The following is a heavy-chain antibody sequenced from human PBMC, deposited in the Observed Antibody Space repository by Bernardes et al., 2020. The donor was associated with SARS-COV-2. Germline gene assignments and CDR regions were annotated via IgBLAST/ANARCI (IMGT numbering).Heavy chain of an antibody. CDR1: ELIVSDNY. V-gene: IGHV3-66*02. CDR3: ARGAIGYFDWSSHVGALDI. D-gene: IGHD3-9*01. CDR2: IYRGGPT. J-gene: IGHJ3*02. Sequence: GGSLRLSCAASELIVSDNYMNWVRQAPGKGLEWVSIIYRGGPTFYADSVKGRFTISRDNSKNTLYLQMNSLKTEDTAVYFCARGAIGYFDWSSHVGALDIWGQGTMVTVSS.